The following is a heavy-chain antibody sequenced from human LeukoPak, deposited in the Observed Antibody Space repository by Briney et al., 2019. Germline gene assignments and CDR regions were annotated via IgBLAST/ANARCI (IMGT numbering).Heavy chain of an antibody. J-gene: IGHJ4*02. D-gene: IGHD4-17*01. Sequence: SETLSLTCTVPGGSISSYYWSWIRQPPGKGLEWIGYIYYSGSTNYDPSLKSRVTISVDTSKNQFSLKLSSVTAADTAVYYCARVGDYGYFDYWGQGTLVTVSS. CDR1: GGSISSYY. V-gene: IGHV4-59*01. CDR2: IYYSGST. CDR3: ARVGDYGYFDY.